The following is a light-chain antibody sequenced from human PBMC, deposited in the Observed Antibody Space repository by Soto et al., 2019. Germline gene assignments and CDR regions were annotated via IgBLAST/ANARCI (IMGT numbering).Light chain of an antibody. Sequence: EIHMTQSNSTLSASVGDRVTITCRASQSISSWLAWYQQKPGKAPKLLIYDASSLESGVPSRFSGSGSGTEFTLTISSLQSEDFAVYYCHHYYDWAGWTFGQGAKVDI. CDR2: DAS. CDR3: HHYYDWAGWT. CDR1: QSISSW. V-gene: IGKV1-5*01. J-gene: IGKJ1*01.